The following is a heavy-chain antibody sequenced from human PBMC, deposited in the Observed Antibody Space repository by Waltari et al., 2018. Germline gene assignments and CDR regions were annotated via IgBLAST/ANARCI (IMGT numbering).Heavy chain of an antibody. Sequence: QLQLQESGPGLVKPSETLSLTCSVSGASITNSNSYWSWIRQPPGKGLEWIGSIYYRGSTDSSPSLNSRVTISLDTSKNQLSLKVSSVTVADTAIYFCARNMESPYNAPYYFYYMDVWGKGTTVTVSS. V-gene: IGHV4-39*01. CDR1: GASITNSNSY. CDR2: IYYRGST. D-gene: IGHD3-10*01. J-gene: IGHJ6*03. CDR3: ARNMESPYNAPYYFYYMDV.